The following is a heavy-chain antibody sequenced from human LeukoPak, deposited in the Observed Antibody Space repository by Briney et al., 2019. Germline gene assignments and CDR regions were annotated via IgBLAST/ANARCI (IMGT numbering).Heavy chain of an antibody. CDR1: GYTFTGYY. Sequence: GASVKVSCKASGYTFTGYYMYWVRKAPGQGLEWMGAINPDGGSTRYAQEFQGRVTITRDTSTNTVFMEVSSLRSEDTAVYYCARDASAGTTYYFDNWGLGTLVTVSS. V-gene: IGHV1-46*01. J-gene: IGHJ4*02. CDR3: ARDASAGTTYYFDN. D-gene: IGHD4-17*01. CDR2: INPDGGST.